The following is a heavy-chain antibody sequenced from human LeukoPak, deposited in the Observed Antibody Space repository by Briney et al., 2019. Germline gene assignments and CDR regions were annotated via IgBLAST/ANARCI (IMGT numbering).Heavy chain of an antibody. J-gene: IGHJ4*02. Sequence: SGPTLVKPTQTLTLTCTFSGFSLDTNGEGVGWIRQPPGNPLEWLALIYWDDDKRYSPSLKSRLAITKDTYKNQVVLTMTNMDPGDTATYYCAYRQRQLGLYCFAYWGQGTLVTVSS. CDR1: GFSLDTNGEG. CDR3: AYRQRQLGLYCFAY. D-gene: IGHD6-25*01. CDR2: IYWDDDK. V-gene: IGHV2-5*02.